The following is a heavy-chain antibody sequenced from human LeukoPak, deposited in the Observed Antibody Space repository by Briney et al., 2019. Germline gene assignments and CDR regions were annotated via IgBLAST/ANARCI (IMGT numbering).Heavy chain of an antibody. CDR1: GYTFTDYY. CDR3: ARTPVTVIRGVIEDGMDV. Sequence: GASVKVSCKPSGYTFTDYYLHWVRQAPGQGLEWMGWIDPNTGRTNYAENFQGRVTMTRDTSVSTAYMDLSRLGSDDTAVYYCARTPVTVIRGVIEDGMDVRGQGTTVTVSS. J-gene: IGHJ6*02. V-gene: IGHV1-2*02. D-gene: IGHD3-10*01. CDR2: IDPNTGRT.